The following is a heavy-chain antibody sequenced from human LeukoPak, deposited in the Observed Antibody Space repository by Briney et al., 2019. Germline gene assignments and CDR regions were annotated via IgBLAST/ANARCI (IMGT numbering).Heavy chain of an antibody. CDR2: INHSGST. CDR3: ARLGSYYAGGY. D-gene: IGHD1-26*01. V-gene: IGHV4-34*01. CDR1: GGSFSGYY. J-gene: IGHJ4*02. Sequence: SETLSLTCAVYGGSFSGYYWSWIRQPPGKGLEWIGEINHSGSTYYNPSLKSRVTISVDTSKNQFSLKLSSVTAADTAVYYCARLGSYYAGGYWGQGTLVTVSS.